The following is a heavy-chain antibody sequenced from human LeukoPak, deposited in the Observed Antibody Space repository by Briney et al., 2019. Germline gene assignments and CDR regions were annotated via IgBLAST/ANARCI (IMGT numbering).Heavy chain of an antibody. V-gene: IGHV4-59*08. CDR3: ARGRPDGSGSYYKFDP. J-gene: IGHJ5*02. D-gene: IGHD3-10*01. Sequence: SETLSLTCTVSGGSVTDYYWSWIRQSPGKGLEWIGYIYYTGTSYNPSLKSRVTISADTSKNQFSLKLTSVTAADTAVYYCARGRPDGSGSYYKFDPWGQGTLVTVSS. CDR2: IYYTGT. CDR1: GGSVTDYY.